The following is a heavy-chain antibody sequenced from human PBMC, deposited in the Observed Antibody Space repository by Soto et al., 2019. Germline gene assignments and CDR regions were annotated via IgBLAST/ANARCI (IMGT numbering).Heavy chain of an antibody. J-gene: IGHJ4*02. D-gene: IGHD2-21*02. Sequence: QVQLVQSGAEVKKPGSSVKVSCKASGGTFSSYTISWVRQARGQGLEWMGRIIPILGIANYAQKFQGRVTITADKSTSTAYMELSSLRSEDTAVYYCARDRGDGGNSYWGQGTLVTVSS. V-gene: IGHV1-69*08. CDR3: ARDRGDGGNSY. CDR2: IIPILGIA. CDR1: GGTFSSYT.